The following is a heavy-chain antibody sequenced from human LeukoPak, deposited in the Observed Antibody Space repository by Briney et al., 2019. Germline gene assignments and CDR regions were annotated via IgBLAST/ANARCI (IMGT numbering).Heavy chain of an antibody. CDR3: ARHLDDCSGGSCSSGAPDY. V-gene: IGHV4-59*08. J-gene: IGHJ4*02. CDR2: IYYSGST. Sequence: SETLSLTCTVSGGSISSYYWSCIRQPPGKGLEWIGYIYYSGSTNYNPSLKSRVTISVDTSKNQFSLKLSSVTAADTAVYYCARHLDDCSGGSCSSGAPDYWGQGTLVTVSS. D-gene: IGHD2-15*01. CDR1: GGSISSYY.